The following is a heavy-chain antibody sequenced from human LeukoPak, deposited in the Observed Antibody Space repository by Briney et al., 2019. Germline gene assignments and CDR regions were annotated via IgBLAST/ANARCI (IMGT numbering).Heavy chain of an antibody. D-gene: IGHD5-12*01. CDR2: IYYSGST. J-gene: IGHJ3*02. CDR1: GGSISSGDYY. CDR3: AREGGDIVATIISRGAFDI. V-gene: IGHV4-30-4*01. Sequence: PSETLSLTCAVSGGSISSGDYYWSWIRQPPGKGLEWIGYIYYSGSTYYNPSLKSRVTISVDTSKNQFSLKLSSVTAADTAVYYCAREGGDIVATIISRGAFDIWGQGTMVTVSS.